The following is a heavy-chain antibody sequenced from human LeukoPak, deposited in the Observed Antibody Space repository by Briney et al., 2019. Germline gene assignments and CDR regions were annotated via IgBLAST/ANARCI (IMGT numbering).Heavy chain of an antibody. CDR1: GGTFSSYA. D-gene: IGHD1-26*01. V-gene: IGHV1-69*10. CDR2: IIPILGIA. Sequence: GASVKVSCKASGGTFSSYAISWVRQAPGQGLEWMGGIIPILGIANYAQKFQGRVTITADKSTSTAYMELSSLRSEDTAVYYCASSPEVGIVGATPQSWGQGTLVTVSS. CDR3: ASSPEVGIVGATPQS. J-gene: IGHJ4*02.